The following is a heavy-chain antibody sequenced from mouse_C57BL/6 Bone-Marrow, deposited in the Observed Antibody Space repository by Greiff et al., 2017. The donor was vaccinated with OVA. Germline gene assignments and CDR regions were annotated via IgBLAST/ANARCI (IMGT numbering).Heavy chain of an antibody. Sequence: EVQLQQSVAELVRPGASVKLSCTASGFNIKNTYMHWVKQRPEQGLEWIGRIDPANGNTKYAPKFQGKATITADTSSNTAYLQLSSLTSEDTAIYYGARSFYYYGSSPAFDVWGTGTTVTVSS. D-gene: IGHD1-1*01. J-gene: IGHJ1*03. CDR3: ARSFYYYGSSPAFDV. CDR2: IDPANGNT. CDR1: GFNIKNTY. V-gene: IGHV14-3*01.